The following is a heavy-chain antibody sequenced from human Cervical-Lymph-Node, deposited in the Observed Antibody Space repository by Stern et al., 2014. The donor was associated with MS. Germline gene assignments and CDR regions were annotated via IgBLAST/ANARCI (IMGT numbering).Heavy chain of an antibody. J-gene: IGHJ4*02. D-gene: IGHD5-12*01. V-gene: IGHV4-59*01. CDR3: ARDDGYSGYDS. Sequence: QLQLQESGPGLVKPSDTLSLTCLISGGSISTYYWSWVRQPPGKGLEWIGYIYYSGNTNYNPSRKSRVAMSVDTSKNQFSLKLGSVTAADTAVYYCARDDGYSGYDSWGQGTLVTVSS. CDR1: GGSISTYY. CDR2: IYYSGNT.